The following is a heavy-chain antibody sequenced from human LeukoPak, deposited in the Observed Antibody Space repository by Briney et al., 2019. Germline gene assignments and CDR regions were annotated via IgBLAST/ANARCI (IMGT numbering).Heavy chain of an antibody. V-gene: IGHV1-18*01. CDR2: ISAYNGNI. Sequence: ASVKVSCKASGYTFTSYGISWVRQAPGQGLEWMGWISAYNGNINYAQKLQGRVTMTTDTSTSTAYMELRSLRSDDTAVYYCARARYCSGGSCYSIMDVWGQGTTVTVSS. CDR1: GYTFTSYG. CDR3: ARARYCSGGSCYSIMDV. D-gene: IGHD2-15*01. J-gene: IGHJ6*02.